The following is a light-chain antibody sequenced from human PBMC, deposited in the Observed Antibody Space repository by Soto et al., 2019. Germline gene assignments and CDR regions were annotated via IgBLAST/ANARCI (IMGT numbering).Light chain of an antibody. V-gene: IGLV2-14*01. CDR3: SSFTSSITYD. CDR1: SSDVGGYNY. Sequence: QSVLTQPASVSGSPGQSITISCTGTSSDVGGYNYVSWYQQHPGKAPKLMIYDVSNRPSGVSNRFSGSKSGNTASLTISGLQAEDEADYYCSSFTSSITYDFGTGTKVTVL. J-gene: IGLJ1*01. CDR2: DVS.